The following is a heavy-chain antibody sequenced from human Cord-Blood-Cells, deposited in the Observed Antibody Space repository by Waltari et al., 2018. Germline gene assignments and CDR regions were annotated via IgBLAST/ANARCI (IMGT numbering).Heavy chain of an antibody. CDR1: GYSISSGYY. V-gene: IGHV4-38-2*02. CDR3: ARGPYNWNYQVDAFDI. J-gene: IGHJ3*02. CDR2: IYHSGGT. D-gene: IGHD1-7*01. Sequence: QVQLQESGPGLVKHSETLSLPCTVSGYSISSGYYWGWIRQPPGKGLEWIGSIYHSGGTYYNPSLKSRVTISVDTSKNQFSLKLSSVTAADTAVYYCARGPYNWNYQVDAFDIWGQGTMVTVSS.